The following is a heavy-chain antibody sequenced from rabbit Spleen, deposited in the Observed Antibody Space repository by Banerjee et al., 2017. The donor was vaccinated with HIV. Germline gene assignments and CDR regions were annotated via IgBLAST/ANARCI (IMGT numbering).Heavy chain of an antibody. Sequence: QSLEESGGGLVQPEGSLTLTCKASGFDFTRYYMCWVRQAPGKGLEWIGCIYIVESGNTYYANWAKGRFTISKTSSTTVTLQVTSLTAADTATYFCARDTSTSFSSYGMDLWGQGTLVTVS. CDR2: IYIVESGNT. V-gene: IGHV1S40*01. D-gene: IGHD1-1*01. CDR1: GFDFTRYY. J-gene: IGHJ3*01. CDR3: ARDTSTSFSSYGMDL.